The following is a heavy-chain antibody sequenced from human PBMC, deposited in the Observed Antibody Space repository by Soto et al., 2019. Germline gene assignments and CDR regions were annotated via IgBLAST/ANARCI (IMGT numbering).Heavy chain of an antibody. V-gene: IGHV1-2*04. CDR2: INPNSGGT. CDR1: GYTFTGYY. CDR3: ARGTGDYGDSYFDY. Sequence: ASVKVSCKASGYTFTGYYMHWVRQAPGQGLEWMGWINPNSGGTNYAQKFQGWVTMTRDTSISTAYMELSRLRSDDTAVYYCARGTGDYGDSYFDYWGQGTLVTVSS. J-gene: IGHJ4*02. D-gene: IGHD4-17*01.